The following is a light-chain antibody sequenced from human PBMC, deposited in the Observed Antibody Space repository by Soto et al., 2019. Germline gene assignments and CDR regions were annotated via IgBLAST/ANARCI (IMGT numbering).Light chain of an antibody. CDR3: MQGTHWPPIT. CDR1: RSLVYSDGNTY. Sequence: DEVMTQSPLSLPVTLGQPASISCTSSRSLVYSDGNTYLNWFQQRPGQSPRRLIYKVSNRDSGVPDRVSGSGSGTDFTLKISRVEAEDVGVYYCMQGTHWPPITFGQGTRLEIK. V-gene: IGKV2-30*01. CDR2: KVS. J-gene: IGKJ5*01.